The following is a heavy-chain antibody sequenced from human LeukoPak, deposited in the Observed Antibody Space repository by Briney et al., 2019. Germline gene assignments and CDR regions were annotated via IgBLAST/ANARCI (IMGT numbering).Heavy chain of an antibody. CDR3: ARRGYCSGGSCYIGWFDP. CDR1: GYSFTSYW. Sequence: VESLKISCKGSGYSFTSYWIGWVRQMPGKGLEWMGIIYPGDSDTRYSPSFQGQVTISADKSISTAYLQWSSLKASDTAMYYCARRGYCSGGSCYIGWFDPWGQGTLVTVSS. D-gene: IGHD2-15*01. J-gene: IGHJ5*02. CDR2: IYPGDSDT. V-gene: IGHV5-51*01.